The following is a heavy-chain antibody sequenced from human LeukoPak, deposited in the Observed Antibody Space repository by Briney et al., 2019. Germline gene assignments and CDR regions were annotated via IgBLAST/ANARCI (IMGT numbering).Heavy chain of an antibody. CDR1: GYTFTSYD. Sequence: GASVKVSCKASGYTFTSYDINWVRQATGQGREWMGWMNPNSGNTGYAQKFQGRVTMTRNTSISTAYMELSSLRSEDTAVYYCARGKARGYGYYCYYMDVWGKGTTVTVSS. D-gene: IGHD3-16*01. CDR3: ARGKARGYGYYCYYMDV. J-gene: IGHJ6*03. CDR2: MNPNSGNT. V-gene: IGHV1-8*02.